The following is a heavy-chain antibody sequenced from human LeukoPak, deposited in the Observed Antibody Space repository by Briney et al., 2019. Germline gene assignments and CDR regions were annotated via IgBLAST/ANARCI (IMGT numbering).Heavy chain of an antibody. CDR2: IYHSGST. D-gene: IGHD2-2*01. J-gene: IGHJ4*02. CDR1: GGSISSSNL. Sequence: SGTLSLTCAVSGGSISSSNLWSWVRQPPGKGLEWIGEIYHSGSTNYNPSLKSRVTISVDKSKNQFALKLSSVTAADTAVYYCSRYHAHCSSSSCYDGGYWGQGTLVTVSS. V-gene: IGHV4-4*02. CDR3: SRYHAHCSSSSCYDGGY.